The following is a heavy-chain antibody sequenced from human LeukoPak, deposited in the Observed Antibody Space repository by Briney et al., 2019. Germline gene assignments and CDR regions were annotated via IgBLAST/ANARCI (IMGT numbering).Heavy chain of an antibody. CDR3: AKEMGRVSHYFDY. D-gene: IGHD2-8*01. V-gene: IGHV3-23*01. CDR1: GFTFSGYA. J-gene: IGHJ4*02. CDR2: ISGSGRTT. Sequence: PGGSLRLSCAASGFTFSGYAMSWVRQAPGKGLEWVSVISGSGRTTYYADSVKGRFTISRDNSKNTLFLQMNSLRAEDTAIYYCAKEMGRVSHYFDYWGQGTLVTVSS.